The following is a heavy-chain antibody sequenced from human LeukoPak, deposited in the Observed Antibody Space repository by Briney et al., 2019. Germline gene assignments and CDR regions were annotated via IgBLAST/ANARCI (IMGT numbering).Heavy chain of an antibody. J-gene: IGHJ4*02. CDR1: GFTFSTYG. V-gene: IGHV3-23*01. CDR3: ASGPPFLKYFEY. CDR2: ISVGAEYI. Sequence: GRSLRLSCAASGFTFSTYGMNWFRQAPGKGLEWVSTISVGAEYIFYADSVKGRFTISRDDSNNALYLQMHSLRAEDTALYYCASGPPFLKYFEYWGQGTLVTVSS. D-gene: IGHD3-3*01.